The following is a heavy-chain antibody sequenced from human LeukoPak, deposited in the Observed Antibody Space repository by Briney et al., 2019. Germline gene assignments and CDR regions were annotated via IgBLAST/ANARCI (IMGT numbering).Heavy chain of an antibody. V-gene: IGHV3-23*01. Sequence: GGSLRLSCVASGFTFSNYVMSWVRQAPGKGLECVSSISGRGTSTYYADSVKGRFTSSRDNSKNTLYLQMNSLRAEDTAIYYCANEYSKGDVWGQGTTVTVSS. J-gene: IGHJ3*01. CDR3: ANEYSKGDV. D-gene: IGHD4-11*01. CDR1: GFTFSNYV. CDR2: ISGRGTST.